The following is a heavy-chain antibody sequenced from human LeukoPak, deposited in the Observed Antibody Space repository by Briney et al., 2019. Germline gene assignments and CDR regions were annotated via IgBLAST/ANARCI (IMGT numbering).Heavy chain of an antibody. CDR3: ARDNIWAFDI. D-gene: IGHD2/OR15-2a*01. Sequence: GGSLRLSCAASGFTSFDFPMNWVRKAPGKGLEWVSHIRTDGTITYADSVKGRFTISRDDAKTSVYLQMNSLRDEDTAIYYCARDNIWAFDIWGQGTMVTVAS. CDR1: GFTSFDFP. CDR2: IRTDGTI. J-gene: IGHJ3*02. V-gene: IGHV3-69-1*01.